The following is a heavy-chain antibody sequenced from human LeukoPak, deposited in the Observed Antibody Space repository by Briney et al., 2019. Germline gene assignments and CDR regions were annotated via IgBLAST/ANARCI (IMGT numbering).Heavy chain of an antibody. J-gene: IGHJ4*02. V-gene: IGHV3-30*18. CDR3: AKDRLAVAGTLILDY. D-gene: IGHD6-19*01. CDR1: GFTFSSYG. Sequence: GGSLRLSCAASGFTFSSYGMHWVRQAPGKGLEWVAVISYDGSNKYYTDFVKGRFTISRDNSKNTLYLQMNSLRAEDTAVYYCAKDRLAVAGTLILDYWGQGTLVTVSS. CDR2: ISYDGSNK.